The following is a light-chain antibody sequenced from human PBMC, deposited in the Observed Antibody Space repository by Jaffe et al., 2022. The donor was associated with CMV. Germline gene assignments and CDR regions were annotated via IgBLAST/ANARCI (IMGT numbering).Light chain of an antibody. CDR2: AAS. Sequence: DIQMTQSPSSLSASVGDRVTITCRASQGIGNDLGWYQQIPGKAPKRLIYAASSLQSGVPSRFSGSGSGTEFTLTISSLQTEDFAIYYCLQHNSYPLTFGGGTKVEIK. CDR1: QGIGND. J-gene: IGKJ4*01. V-gene: IGKV1-17*01. CDR3: LQHNSYPLT.